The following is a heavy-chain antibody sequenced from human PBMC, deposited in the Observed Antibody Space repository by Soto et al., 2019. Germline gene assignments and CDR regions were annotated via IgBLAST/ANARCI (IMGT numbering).Heavy chain of an antibody. D-gene: IGHD2-21*01. V-gene: IGHV3-30*18. Sequence: GGSLRLSFAASGFTLSTYGMHWVRQTPGKGLEGVALISYDGSNKLYSDSVRGQFTISRDNSKNTLYLKMNSLRAEDTAVYYCAKDQRTPTAIACCFDLWGRGTLVTVSS. J-gene: IGHJ2*01. CDR1: GFTLSTYG. CDR3: AKDQRTPTAIACCFDL. CDR2: ISYDGSNK.